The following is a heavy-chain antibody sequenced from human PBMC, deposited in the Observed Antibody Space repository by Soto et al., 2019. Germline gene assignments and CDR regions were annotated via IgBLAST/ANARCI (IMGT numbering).Heavy chain of an antibody. J-gene: IGHJ6*02. D-gene: IGHD3-22*01. Sequence: PGESLKISCKGSGYSFTSYWISWVRQMPGKGLEWMGRIDPSDSYTNYSPSFQGHVTISADKSISTAYLQWSSLKASDTAMYYCARLPGRYYYDSSGYEYGMDVWGQGTTVTVSS. CDR3: ARLPGRYYYDSSGYEYGMDV. CDR1: GYSFTSYW. CDR2: IDPSDSYT. V-gene: IGHV5-10-1*01.